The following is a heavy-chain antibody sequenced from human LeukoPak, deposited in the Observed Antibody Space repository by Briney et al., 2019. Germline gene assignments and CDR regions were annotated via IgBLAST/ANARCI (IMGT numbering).Heavy chain of an antibody. J-gene: IGHJ6*02. V-gene: IGHV3-33*01. D-gene: IGHD6-13*01. CDR3: ARAAAGGYHYYYGMDV. Sequence: GRSLRLYCAASGFTFSSYGMHWVRQAPGKGLEWVAVIWYDGSNKYYADSVKGRFTISRDNSKNTLYLQMNSLRADDTAVYYCARAAAGGYHYYYGMDVWGQGTTVTVSS. CDR2: IWYDGSNK. CDR1: GFTFSSYG.